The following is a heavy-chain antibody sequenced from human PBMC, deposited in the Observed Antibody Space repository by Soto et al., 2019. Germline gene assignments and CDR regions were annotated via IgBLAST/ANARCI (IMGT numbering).Heavy chain of an antibody. Sequence: ASVKVSCKASGYTFTGYYMHWVRQAPGQGLEWMGWINPNSGGTEYAQNFQGRVTMTRDTFISTAYMELSRLSSDATAVYYCATQVAVAGRGAFDYWGQGTLVTVSS. D-gene: IGHD6-19*01. CDR2: INPNSGGT. V-gene: IGHV1-2*02. CDR3: ATQVAVAGRGAFDY. CDR1: GYTFTGYY. J-gene: IGHJ4*02.